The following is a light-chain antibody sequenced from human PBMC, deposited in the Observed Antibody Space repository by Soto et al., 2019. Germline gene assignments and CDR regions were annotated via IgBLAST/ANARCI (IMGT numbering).Light chain of an antibody. CDR1: SSDVGGYNY. Sequence: QSALTQPPSASGSPGQSVTLSCTGTSSDVGGYNYDSWYQQHPGKAPKLMIYEVSKRPSGVPDRFSGSKSGNTASRTVSGLLSEDEAVYYCRLYAGSNNVVFGGGTKVTVL. J-gene: IGLJ2*01. CDR3: RLYAGSNNVV. V-gene: IGLV2-8*01. CDR2: EVS.